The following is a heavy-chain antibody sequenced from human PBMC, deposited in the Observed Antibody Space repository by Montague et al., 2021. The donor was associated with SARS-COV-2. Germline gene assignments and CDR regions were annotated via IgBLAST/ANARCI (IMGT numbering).Heavy chain of an antibody. CDR3: ARGGDMNWFDP. V-gene: IGHV4-59*01. Sequence: SETLSLTCTVSGGSISSYYWSWIRQPPGKGLEWIGYIYYSASTNYNPSLKSRVTISVDTSKNQFSLKLNSVTAADTAVYYCARGGDMNWFDPWGQGTLVTVSS. D-gene: IGHD2-21*01. J-gene: IGHJ5*02. CDR2: IYYSAST. CDR1: GGSISSYY.